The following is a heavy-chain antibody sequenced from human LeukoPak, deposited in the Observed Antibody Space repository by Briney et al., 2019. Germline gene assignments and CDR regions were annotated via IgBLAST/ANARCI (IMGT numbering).Heavy chain of an antibody. J-gene: IGHJ3*02. V-gene: IGHV4-59*01. Sequence: SETLSLTCTVSGGSISSYYWSWIRQPPGKGLEWIGYIYYSGSTNYNPSLKSRVTILVDTSKNQFSLKLSSVTAADTAVYYCARDTTTYSSSWPDAFDIWGQGTMVTVSS. CDR1: GGSISSYY. D-gene: IGHD6-13*01. CDR2: IYYSGST. CDR3: ARDTTTYSSSWPDAFDI.